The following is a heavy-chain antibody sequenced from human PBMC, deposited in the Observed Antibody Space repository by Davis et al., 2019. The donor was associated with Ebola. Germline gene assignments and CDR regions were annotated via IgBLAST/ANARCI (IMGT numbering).Heavy chain of an antibody. CDR3: ARGHSYGSMVYGLDV. D-gene: IGHD5-18*01. J-gene: IGHJ6*02. Sequence: SETLSLTCTVSGGSIRSYYWSWIRQPPGKGLEWIGNIYYSGSTYYNPSLRSRVTISVDTSKNQFSLKLSSVNAADTAVYYCARGHSYGSMVYGLDVWGQGTTVTVSS. CDR1: GGSIRSYY. CDR2: IYYSGST. V-gene: IGHV4-59*04.